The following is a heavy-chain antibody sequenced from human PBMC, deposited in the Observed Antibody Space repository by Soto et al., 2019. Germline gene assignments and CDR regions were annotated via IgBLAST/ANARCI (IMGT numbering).Heavy chain of an antibody. CDR2: LRDDGRTK. V-gene: IGHV3-33*01. CDR1: GFTSSTYG. Sequence: QVQLVESGGGVVQPGRSLRLSCAASGFTSSTYGMHWVRQAPGKGLEWVEVLRDDGRTKAYANSMKGRFTISRDNSKNTLYLQMNSLRAEDRAVYYCARDLHILLGREHYFDYWGQGTLVTVSS. D-gene: IGHD2-15*01. J-gene: IGHJ4*02. CDR3: ARDLHILLGREHYFDY.